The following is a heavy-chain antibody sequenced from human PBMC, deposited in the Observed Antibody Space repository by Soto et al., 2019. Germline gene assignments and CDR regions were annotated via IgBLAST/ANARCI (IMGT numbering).Heavy chain of an antibody. CDR1: GFTFSSYA. V-gene: IGHV3-30-3*01. J-gene: IGHJ6*02. CDR2: ISYDGSNK. CDR3: AREEEYYYYYGMDV. Sequence: GSLRLSCAASGFTFSSYAMHWVRQAPGKGLEWVAVISYDGSNKYYADSVKGRFTISRDNSKNTLYLQMNSLRAEDTAVYYCAREEEYYYYYGMDVWGQGTTVTVSS.